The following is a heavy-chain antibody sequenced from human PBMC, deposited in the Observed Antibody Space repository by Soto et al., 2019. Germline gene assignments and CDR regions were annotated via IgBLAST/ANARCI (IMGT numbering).Heavy chain of an antibody. CDR3: ARVWPEQYYFDY. J-gene: IGHJ4*02. V-gene: IGHV4-59*08. CDR2: IYYSGST. D-gene: IGHD1-1*01. CDR1: GGSISSYY. Sequence: PSETLSLTCTVSGGSISSYYWSWIRQPPGKGLEWIGYIYYSGSTNYNPSLKSRVTISVDTSKNQFSLKLSSVTAADTAVYYCARVWPEQYYFDYWGQGTLVTVSS.